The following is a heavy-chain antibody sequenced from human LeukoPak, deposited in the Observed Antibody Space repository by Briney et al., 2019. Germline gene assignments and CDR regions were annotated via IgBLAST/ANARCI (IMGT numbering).Heavy chain of an antibody. J-gene: IGHJ5*02. CDR1: GFTFSSYA. CDR2: ISYDGSNK. V-gene: IGHV3-30*04. D-gene: IGHD2-2*01. Sequence: GGSLRLSCAASGFTFSSYATHWVRQAPGKGLEWVAVISYDGSNKYSADSVKGRFTISRDNSKNTLYLQMNSLRTDDTAVYYCAKDGTCSSASCYRFDPWGQGTLVTVSS. CDR3: AKDGTCSSASCYRFDP.